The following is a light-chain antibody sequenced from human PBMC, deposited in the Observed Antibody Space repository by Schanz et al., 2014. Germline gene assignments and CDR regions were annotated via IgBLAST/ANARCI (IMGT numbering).Light chain of an antibody. Sequence: QSVLTQPASVSGSPGQSITISCTGTSSDVGKYNLVSWYQQYPGKAPKLIISEVTKRPTGISDRFSGAKSGNTASLTVSGLLPEDEADYYCCSYAGLGTVVFGSGTKLTVL. CDR1: SSDVGKYNL. V-gene: IGLV2-23*02. CDR3: CSYAGLGTVV. CDR2: EVT. J-gene: IGLJ1*01.